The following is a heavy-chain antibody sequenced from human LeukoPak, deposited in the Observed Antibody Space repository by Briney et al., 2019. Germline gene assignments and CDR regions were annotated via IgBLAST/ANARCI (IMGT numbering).Heavy chain of an antibody. CDR3: ATPSYNILTALSATDVFDI. CDR2: IFSGDSDT. D-gene: IGHD3-9*01. Sequence: GESLQISCKGAGDSSAGYWIGWVRQMAGKGLEWRGIIFSGDSDTRYSPSFQGRVTISADKSISTAYLQWSSLKASDTAMYYCATPSYNILTALSATDVFDIWGQGPMVSVSS. J-gene: IGHJ3*02. V-gene: IGHV5-51*01. CDR1: GDSSAGYW.